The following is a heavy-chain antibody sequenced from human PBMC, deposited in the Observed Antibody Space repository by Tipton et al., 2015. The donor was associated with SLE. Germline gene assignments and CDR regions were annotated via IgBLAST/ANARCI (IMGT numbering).Heavy chain of an antibody. D-gene: IGHD5-12*01. CDR2: IYYSGST. CDR1: GGSISVYY. CDR3: ARRSGYVDYWYFDL. V-gene: IGHV4-59*08. J-gene: IGHJ2*01. Sequence: LSLTCSVSGGSISVYYWSWIRQPPGKGLEWIGYIYYSGSTNYNPSLKSRVTISVDTSKNQFSLKLSSVTAADTAVYYCARRSGYVDYWYFDLWGRGTLVTVSS.